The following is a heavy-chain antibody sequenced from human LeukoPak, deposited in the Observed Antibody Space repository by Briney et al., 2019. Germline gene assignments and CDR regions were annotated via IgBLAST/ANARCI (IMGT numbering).Heavy chain of an antibody. CDR1: GFTFSSYA. CDR2: ISYDGSNK. D-gene: IGHD2-8*01. J-gene: IGHJ4*02. Sequence: GRSLRLSCAASGFTFSSYAMHWVRQAPGKGLEWVAVISYDGSNKYYADSVKGRFTISRDNSKNTLYLQMNSLRAEDTAVYYCARDRDDMVYASLIDYWGQGTLVTVSS. V-gene: IGHV3-30-3*01. CDR3: ARDRDDMVYASLIDY.